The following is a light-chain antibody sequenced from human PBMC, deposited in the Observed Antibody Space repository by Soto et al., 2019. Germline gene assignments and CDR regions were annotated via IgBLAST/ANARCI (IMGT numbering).Light chain of an antibody. J-gene: IGKJ3*01. CDR1: QDIGNF. Sequence: DIQMTQSPSSVSASVGDRFTISCRASQDIGNFLAWYQQTPGKAPRLLIHGASSLSREIPSRFSGGGTGTHYHLTISGLQPEDLSTYFCLQTSTFPRTFGPGTKLDV. CDR2: GAS. V-gene: IGKV1-12*01. CDR3: LQTSTFPRT.